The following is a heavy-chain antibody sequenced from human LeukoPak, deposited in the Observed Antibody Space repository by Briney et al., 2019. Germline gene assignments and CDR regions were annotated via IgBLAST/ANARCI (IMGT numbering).Heavy chain of an antibody. V-gene: IGHV3-15*01. CDR1: GFTFSNAW. CDR2: IKSKTDGGTT. CDR3: TTDPSLGYSSSWFQD. J-gene: IGHJ1*01. D-gene: IGHD6-13*01. Sequence: PGGSLRLSCAASGFTFSNAWVSWVRQAPGKGLEWVGRIKSKTDGGTTDYAAPVKGRFTISRDDSKNTLYLQMNSLKTEDTAVYYCTTDPSLGYSSSWFQDWGQGTLVTVSS.